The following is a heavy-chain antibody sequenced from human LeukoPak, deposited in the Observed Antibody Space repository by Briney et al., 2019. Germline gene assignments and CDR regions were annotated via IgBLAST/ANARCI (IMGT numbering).Heavy chain of an antibody. CDR2: ISSSSSYI. J-gene: IGHJ4*02. Sequence: GGSLRLSCAASGFTFSSYNMYWVRQAPGKGLEWVSSISSSSSYIYYADSVKGRFTISRDNAKKSPYLQMNSLRAEDTAVYYCARGYSSSSVVDYWGQGTLVTVSS. CDR1: GFTFSSYN. CDR3: ARGYSSSSVVDY. V-gene: IGHV3-21*01. D-gene: IGHD6-6*01.